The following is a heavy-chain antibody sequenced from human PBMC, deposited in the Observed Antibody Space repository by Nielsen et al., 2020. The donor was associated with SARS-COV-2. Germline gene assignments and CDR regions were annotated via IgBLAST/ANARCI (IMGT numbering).Heavy chain of an antibody. J-gene: IGHJ4*02. CDR2: IRSKAYGGTT. V-gene: IGHV3-49*03. Sequence: LKISCTASGFTLGDYAMSWFRQAPGKGLEWVGFIRSKAYGGTTEYAASVKGRFTISRDDSKSIAYLQMNSLKTEDTAVYYCTRDAGGSPWVYADYWGQGTLVTVSS. CDR3: TRDAGGSPWVYADY. D-gene: IGHD2-8*01. CDR1: GFTLGDYA.